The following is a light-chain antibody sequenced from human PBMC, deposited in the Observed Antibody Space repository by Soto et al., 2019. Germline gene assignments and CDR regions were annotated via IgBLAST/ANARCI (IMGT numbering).Light chain of an antibody. Sequence: QSALTQPASVSGSPGQSITISCTGTSSDVGSNNFVSWFQQHPGKAPKLMIYEVTNRPSGVSYRFSGSKSGNTASLTISGLQAEDEADYYCNSFTTANTWVFGGGTKVTVL. V-gene: IGLV2-14*01. CDR1: SSDVGSNNF. J-gene: IGLJ3*02. CDR2: EVT. CDR3: NSFTTANTWV.